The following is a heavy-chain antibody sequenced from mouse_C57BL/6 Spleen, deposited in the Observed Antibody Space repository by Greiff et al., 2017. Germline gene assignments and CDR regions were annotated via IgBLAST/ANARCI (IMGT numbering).Heavy chain of an antibody. V-gene: IGHV1-81*01. CDR3: ARSDRTGTVFDY. J-gene: IGHJ2*01. CDR1: GYTFTSYG. Sequence: VQLQQSGAELARPGASVKLSCKASGYTFTSYGISWVKQRTGQGLEWIGEIYHRSGNTYYIEKFKGKATLTADKSSSTAYMELRSLTSEDSAVYFCARSDRTGTVFDYGGQGTTLTGSS. CDR2: IYHRSGNT. D-gene: IGHD4-1*01.